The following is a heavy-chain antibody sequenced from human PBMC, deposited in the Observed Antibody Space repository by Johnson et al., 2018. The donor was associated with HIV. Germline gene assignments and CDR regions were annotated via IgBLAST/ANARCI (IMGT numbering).Heavy chain of an antibody. V-gene: IGHV3-13*01. CDR1: GFTFSSYD. J-gene: IGHJ3*02. Sequence: VQLVESGGGLVQPGGSLRLSCAASGFTFSSYDMHWVRQATGKGLEWVSAIGTAGDTYYPGSVKGRFTISRDNAKNTLYLQMNSLRAEDTAVYYCAREGSSSRAFDIWGQGTMVTVSS. CDR2: IGTAGDT. D-gene: IGHD6-6*01. CDR3: AREGSSSRAFDI.